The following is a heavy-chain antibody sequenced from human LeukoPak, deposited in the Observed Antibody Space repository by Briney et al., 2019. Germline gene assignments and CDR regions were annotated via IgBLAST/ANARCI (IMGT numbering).Heavy chain of an antibody. Sequence: EASVKVSCKASGYPFTGYYTHWVRQAPGQGLEWMGRINPNSGGTNYAQKFQGRVTMTRDTSISTAYMELSRLRSDDTAVYYCARVVDGWFGEIPANWFDPWGQGTLVTVSS. D-gene: IGHD3-10*01. J-gene: IGHJ5*02. CDR1: GYPFTGYY. V-gene: IGHV1-2*06. CDR2: INPNSGGT. CDR3: ARVVDGWFGEIPANWFDP.